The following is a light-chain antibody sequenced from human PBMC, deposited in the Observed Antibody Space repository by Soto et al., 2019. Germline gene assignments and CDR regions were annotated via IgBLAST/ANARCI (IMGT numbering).Light chain of an antibody. V-gene: IGLV1-44*01. CDR2: SNN. J-gene: IGLJ2*01. CDR1: SSNIGSNA. Sequence: QSVLTQPSSASGTPGQRVTISCSGSSSNIGSNAVNWYQQLPGTAPKLLIYSNNQRPSGVPDRFSGSKSGTSASLDISGLQSEDEADYYCAAWDDSLNAVVFGGGTKLTVL. CDR3: AAWDDSLNAVV.